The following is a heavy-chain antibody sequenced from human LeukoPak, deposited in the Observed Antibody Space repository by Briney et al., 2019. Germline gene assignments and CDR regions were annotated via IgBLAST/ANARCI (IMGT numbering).Heavy chain of an antibody. V-gene: IGHV1-46*03. Sequence: ASVKVSCKASGYTFTSYYMHWVRQAPGQGLEWMGIINPSGGSTSYAQKFQGRATMTGDTSTSTVYMELSSLRSEDTAVYYCARALSGLYHYWGQGTLVTVSS. D-gene: IGHD2-2*02. J-gene: IGHJ4*02. CDR2: INPSGGST. CDR3: ARALSGLYHY. CDR1: GYTFTSYY.